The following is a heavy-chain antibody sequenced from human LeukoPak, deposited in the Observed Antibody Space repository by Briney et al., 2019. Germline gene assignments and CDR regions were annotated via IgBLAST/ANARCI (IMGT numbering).Heavy chain of an antibody. CDR2: IYSNGST. D-gene: IGHD3/OR15-3a*01. Sequence: SETLSLACTVSGGSISTYYWNWIRQPPGKGLEWIGHIYSNGSTNYNPSLKSRVTISLHSSSNHFSLELTSVTAADTAVYFCASLHHLSAFWTASYALCDNWGQGTLVTVSS. V-gene: IGHV4-4*09. CDR1: GGSISTYY. CDR3: ASLHHLSAFWTASYALCDN. J-gene: IGHJ4*02.